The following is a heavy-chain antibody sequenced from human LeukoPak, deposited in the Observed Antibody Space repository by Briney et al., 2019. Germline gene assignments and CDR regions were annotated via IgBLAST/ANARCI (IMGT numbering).Heavy chain of an antibody. J-gene: IGHJ6*02. D-gene: IGHD6-6*01. Sequence: ASVKVSCKASGYTFTSYGISWVRQAPGQGLEWMGWISAYNGNTNYAQKLQGRVTMTTDTSTSTAYMEVRSLRSDDTAVYYCARDQIAARPEDYYGMAVWGQGTTVTVSS. V-gene: IGHV1-18*01. CDR1: GYTFTSYG. CDR2: ISAYNGNT. CDR3: ARDQIAARPEDYYGMAV.